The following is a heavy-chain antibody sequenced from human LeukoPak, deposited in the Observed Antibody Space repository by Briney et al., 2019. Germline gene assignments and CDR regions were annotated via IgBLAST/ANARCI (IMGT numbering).Heavy chain of an antibody. CDR2: IWYDGSNK. Sequence: GGSLRLSCAASGFIFSSYGMHWVRQAPGKGLEWVAVIWYDGSNKYYADSVKGRFTISRDNSKNTLYLQMNSLRAEDTAVYYCARVRSAYYYYYGMDVWGQGTTVTVSS. J-gene: IGHJ6*02. CDR1: GFIFSSYG. CDR3: ARVRSAYYYYYGMDV. V-gene: IGHV3-33*01.